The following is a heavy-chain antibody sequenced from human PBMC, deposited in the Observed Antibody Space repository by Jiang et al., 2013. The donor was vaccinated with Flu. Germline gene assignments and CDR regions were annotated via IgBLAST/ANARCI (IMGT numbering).Heavy chain of an antibody. CDR1: GFSFASYG. Sequence: VQLVESGGGVVQPGRSLRLSCEGSGFSFASYGMHWVRQAPGKGLKWVAAIWYDGSNKYYEDSVMGRFTISRDNAKNTLYLQMNSLRDEDTAIYYCARAEIGGIFTGFPDDIDYWGQGTQVVVSS. D-gene: IGHD3-9*01. CDR2: IWYDGSNK. CDR3: ARAEIGGIFTGFPDDIDY. V-gene: IGHV3-33*01. J-gene: IGHJ4*02.